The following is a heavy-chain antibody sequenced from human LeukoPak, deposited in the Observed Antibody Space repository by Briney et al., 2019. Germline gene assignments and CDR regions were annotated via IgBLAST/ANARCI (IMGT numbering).Heavy chain of an antibody. Sequence: TGGSLRLSCAASGVTFSSDAMSWVRQAPGKGLEWVSGITDSGVSTYYADSVKGRVTISRYNSNNTLSLQMNSLRAEDTAIYYCTKDHGLSLYSWGQGTLVTVSS. CDR3: TKDHGLSLYS. CDR2: ITDSGVST. CDR1: GVTFSSDA. V-gene: IGHV3-23*01. D-gene: IGHD2-15*01. J-gene: IGHJ5*02.